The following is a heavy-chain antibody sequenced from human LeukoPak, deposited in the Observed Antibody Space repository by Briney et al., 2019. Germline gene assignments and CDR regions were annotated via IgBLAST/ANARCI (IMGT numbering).Heavy chain of an antibody. CDR2: ISSSGSTI. D-gene: IGHD6-13*01. CDR1: GFTFSSYE. V-gene: IGHV3-48*03. Sequence: GGSLRLSCAASGFTFSSYEMNWVRQAPGKGLEWVSYISSSGSTIYYADSVKGRFTISRDNAKNSLHLQMNSLRAEDTAVYYCARSSLSSSWLFDYWGQGTLVTVSS. CDR3: ARSSLSSSWLFDY. J-gene: IGHJ4*02.